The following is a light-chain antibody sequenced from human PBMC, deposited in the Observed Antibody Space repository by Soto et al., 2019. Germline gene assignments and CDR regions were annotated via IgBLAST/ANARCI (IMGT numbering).Light chain of an antibody. Sequence: QSVLTQSPSASASLGASVKLTCTLSSGHSNYAIAWHQQQPEKGPRYLMRLNSDGSHNKGDGIPDRFSGSSSGAERYLIISSLQSEDEAEYYCQTWGTGIVVFGGETKLTVL. CDR1: SGHSNYA. CDR3: QTWGTGIVV. CDR2: LNSDGSH. V-gene: IGLV4-69*01. J-gene: IGLJ3*02.